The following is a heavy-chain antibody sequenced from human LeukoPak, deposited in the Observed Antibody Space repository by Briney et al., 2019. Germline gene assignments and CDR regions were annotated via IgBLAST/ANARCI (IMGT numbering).Heavy chain of an antibody. V-gene: IGHV3-21*01. CDR3: ARDEMYGSGSYAYFDY. J-gene: IGHJ4*02. D-gene: IGHD3-10*01. Sequence: GGSLRLSCAASGFTFTSYGMNWVRQAPGKGLEWVSSISNTGGYIYYADSVKGRFTISRDNAKNSLYLQLNSLRAEDTAVYFCARDEMYGSGSYAYFDYWGQGTLVTVSS. CDR2: ISNTGGYI. CDR1: GFTFTSYG.